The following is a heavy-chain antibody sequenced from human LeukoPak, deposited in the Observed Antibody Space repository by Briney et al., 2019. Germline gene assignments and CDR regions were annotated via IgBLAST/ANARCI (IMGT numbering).Heavy chain of an antibody. D-gene: IGHD3-9*01. CDR2: ISSSSSYI. CDR3: ARDQGSDILTGYYRSLDY. Sequence: PGGSLRLSCAASGFTLSSYGMHWVRQAPGKGLEWVSSISSSSSYIYYADSVKGRFTISRDNAKNSLYLQMNSLRAEDTAVYYCARDQGSDILTGYYRSLDYWGQGTLVTVSS. V-gene: IGHV3-21*01. J-gene: IGHJ4*02. CDR1: GFTLSSYG.